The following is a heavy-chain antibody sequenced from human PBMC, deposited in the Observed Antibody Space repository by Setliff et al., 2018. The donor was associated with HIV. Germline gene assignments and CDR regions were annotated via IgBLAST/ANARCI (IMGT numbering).Heavy chain of an antibody. J-gene: IGHJ6*03. D-gene: IGHD6-13*01. CDR2: IYHTGST. CDR1: GYSISSGYY. Sequence: PSETLSLTCAVSGYSISSGYYWGWIRQPPGNGLEWIGSIYHTGSTYYKPSLKGRVTISVDTSKNQFSLRLSSVAAGDTAVYYCARVSCSSWYSIPRYYYYSMDVWGNGTTVTVSS. V-gene: IGHV4-38-2*01. CDR3: ARVSCSSWYSIPRYYYYSMDV.